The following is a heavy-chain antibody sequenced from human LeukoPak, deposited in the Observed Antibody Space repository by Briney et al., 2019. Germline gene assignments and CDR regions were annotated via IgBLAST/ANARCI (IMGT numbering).Heavy chain of an antibody. CDR2: IYTSGST. D-gene: IGHD1-20*01. CDR1: GGSISSYY. J-gene: IGHJ5*02. CDR3: ARDISTITGTTRWFDP. V-gene: IGHV4-4*07. Sequence: SETLSLTCTVSGGSISSYYWSWIRQPAGKGLEWIGRIYTSGSTNYNPSLKSRVTMSVDTSKNQFSLKLSSVTAVDTAVYYCARDISTITGTTRWFDPWGQGTLVTVSS.